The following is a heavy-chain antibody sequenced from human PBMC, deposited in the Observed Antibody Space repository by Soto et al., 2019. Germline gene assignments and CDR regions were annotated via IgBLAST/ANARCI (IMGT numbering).Heavy chain of an antibody. D-gene: IGHD6-13*01. Sequence: ASVKVSCKASGYTFTGYYMHWVRQAPGQGLDWMGWINPNSGGTKYAQKFQGRVTMTRDTSISTDYMELSSLRSEDTAVYYCARGEVSAAAGSYYYGMDVWGQGTTVTVSS. J-gene: IGHJ6*02. CDR2: INPNSGGT. CDR1: GYTFTGYY. V-gene: IGHV1-2*02. CDR3: ARGEVSAAAGSYYYGMDV.